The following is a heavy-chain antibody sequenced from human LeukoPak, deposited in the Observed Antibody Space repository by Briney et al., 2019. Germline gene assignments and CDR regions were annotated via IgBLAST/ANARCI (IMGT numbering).Heavy chain of an antibody. D-gene: IGHD5-18*01. CDR3: ARGYSYGYMAYFDY. Sequence: SETLSLTCSVSGGSITSYYWSWIRQPAGKGLEWIGRIYTSGSTNYNPSLKSRVTMSVDTSKNQLSLKLSSVAAADTAVYYCARGYSYGYMAYFDYWGQGTLVTVSS. CDR2: IYTSGST. CDR1: GGSITSYY. V-gene: IGHV4-4*07. J-gene: IGHJ4*02.